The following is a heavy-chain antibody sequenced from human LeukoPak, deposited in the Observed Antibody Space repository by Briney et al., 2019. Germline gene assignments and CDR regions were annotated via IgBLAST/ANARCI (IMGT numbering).Heavy chain of an antibody. D-gene: IGHD3-10*01. J-gene: IGHJ5*02. CDR2: IIPIFGTA. CDR3: ARGRITMVRNWFDP. CDR1: GYTFTGYY. Sequence: RWASVKVSCKASGYTFTGYYMHWVRQAPGQGLEWMGGIIPIFGTANYAQKFQGRVTITADESTSTAYMELSSLRSEDTAVYYCARGRITMVRNWFDPWGQGTLVTVSS. V-gene: IGHV1-69*13.